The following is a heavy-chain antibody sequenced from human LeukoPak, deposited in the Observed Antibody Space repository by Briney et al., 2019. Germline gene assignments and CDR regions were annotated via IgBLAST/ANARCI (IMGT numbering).Heavy chain of an antibody. Sequence: GGSLRLSCEGSGFPFGSYVMSWVRQAPGKGLEWVSAIGGSGAGTYYADSVKGRLTISRDNSRNTLYLLMNSLRVEDTAVYYCAKAASGRNWFDPWGQGTLVTVSS. CDR2: IGGSGAGT. J-gene: IGHJ5*02. D-gene: IGHD6-19*01. V-gene: IGHV3-23*01. CDR1: GFPFGSYV. CDR3: AKAASGRNWFDP.